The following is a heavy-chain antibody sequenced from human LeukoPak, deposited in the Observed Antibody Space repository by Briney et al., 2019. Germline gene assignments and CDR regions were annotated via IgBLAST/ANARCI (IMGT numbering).Heavy chain of an antibody. Sequence: KASETLSLTCTVSGGSISSYYWSWIRQPPGKGLEWIGYIYYSGSTNYNPSLKSRVTISVDTSKNQFSLKLSSVTAADTAVYYCARRRATGSRKGTFDYWGQGTLVTVSS. V-gene: IGHV4-59*01. CDR3: ARRRATGSRKGTFDY. J-gene: IGHJ4*02. CDR1: GGSISSYY. D-gene: IGHD3-9*01. CDR2: IYYSGST.